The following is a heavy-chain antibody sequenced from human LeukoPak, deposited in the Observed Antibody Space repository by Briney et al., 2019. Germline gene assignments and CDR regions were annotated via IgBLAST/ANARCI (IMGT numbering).Heavy chain of an antibody. CDR3: ARGPEDGRALGY. Sequence: GGSLRLSCAASGFTFSSYGMHWVRQAPGKGLEWVAVIWYDGSNKYYADSVKGRFTISRDNSKNTLYLQMNSLRAEDTAVYYCARGPEDGRALGYWGQGTLVTVSS. V-gene: IGHV3-33*01. CDR1: GFTFSSYG. CDR2: IWYDGSNK. J-gene: IGHJ4*02. D-gene: IGHD1-14*01.